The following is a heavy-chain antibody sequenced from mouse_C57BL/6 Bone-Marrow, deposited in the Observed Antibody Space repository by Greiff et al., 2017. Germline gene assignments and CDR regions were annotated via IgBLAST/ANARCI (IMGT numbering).Heavy chain of an antibody. CDR1: GYTFTSYW. CDR3: ACFTTVVAPFDY. CDR2: IHPNSGST. J-gene: IGHJ2*01. D-gene: IGHD1-1*01. V-gene: IGHV1-64*01. Sequence: QVQLQQPGAELVKPGASVKLSCKASGYTFTSYWMHWVKQRPGQGLEWIGMIHPNSGSTNYNEKFKSKATLTVDKSSSTAYMQLSSLTSEDSAVYYCACFTTVVAPFDYWGQGTTLTVSS.